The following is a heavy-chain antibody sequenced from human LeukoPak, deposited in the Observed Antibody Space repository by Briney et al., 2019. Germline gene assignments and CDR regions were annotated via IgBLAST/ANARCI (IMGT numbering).Heavy chain of an antibody. J-gene: IGHJ4*02. CDR1: GYTFTSYD. CDR2: MSPNSGNT. V-gene: IGHV1-8*01. Sequence: ASVQVSCKASGYTFTSYDIDWVRQATGQGLEWMGWMSPNSGNTGYAQKFQGRVTMTRSTSMSTAYMELSSLRSEDTAVYYCARGPPNWGYDYWGQGTLVTASS. D-gene: IGHD7-27*01. CDR3: ARGPPNWGYDY.